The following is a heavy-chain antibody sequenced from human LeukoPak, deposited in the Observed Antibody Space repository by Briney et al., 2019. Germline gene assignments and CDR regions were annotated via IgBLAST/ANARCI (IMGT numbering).Heavy chain of an antibody. CDR2: IYNSGST. CDR3: AKAVAAAGRFGFDP. D-gene: IGHD6-13*01. J-gene: IGHJ5*02. Sequence: TSETLSLTCTVSGGSISTYYWSWIRQPPGKGLEWIGYIYNSGSTNYNPSLQSRVTISVDTSKNQFSLKLTSATAADTAVYYCAKAVAAAGRFGFDPWGQGTLVTVSS. V-gene: IGHV4-59*01. CDR1: GGSISTYY.